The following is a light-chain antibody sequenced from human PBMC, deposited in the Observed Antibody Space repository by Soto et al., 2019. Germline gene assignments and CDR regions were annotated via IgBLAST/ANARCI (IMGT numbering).Light chain of an antibody. CDR2: GAS. J-gene: IGKJ1*01. CDR3: QQYGVSPRT. V-gene: IGKV3-20*01. CDR1: QSVSGDY. Sequence: EIVMTQSPATLSVSPGERATLSCRASQSVSGDYLVWYQQKPGQAPRLLIHGASNRATGIPDRFSGSGSGTDFTLTISRLEPEDIAVYYCQQYGVSPRTFGQGTKVDIK.